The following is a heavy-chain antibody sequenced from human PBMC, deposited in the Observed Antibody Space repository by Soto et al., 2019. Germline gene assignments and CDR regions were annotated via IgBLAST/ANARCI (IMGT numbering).Heavy chain of an antibody. CDR2: ISTFNGNT. CDR1: ASTFTGYT. D-gene: IGHD4-17*01. V-gene: IGHV1-18*04. CDR3: ARGTVTSGRWFGH. Sequence: QVHLVQPGTEVKEPGASVKVSCKASASTFTGYTINWVRQAPGPGLEWMGWISTFNGNTKYAGNFEGRVTMTTHTSTTTAYMELPSLTFDDTSVYFCARGTVTSGRWFGHWGQATLVSVAS. J-gene: IGHJ5*02.